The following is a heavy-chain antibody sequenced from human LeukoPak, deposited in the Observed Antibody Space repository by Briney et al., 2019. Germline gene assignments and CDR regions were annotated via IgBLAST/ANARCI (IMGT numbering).Heavy chain of an antibody. CDR3: ARGGGSYYPRYFDY. D-gene: IGHD1-26*01. J-gene: IGHJ4*02. CDR2: ISAYNGNT. CDR1: GYTFTSYV. Sequence: AASVKVSCKASGYTFTSYVISWVRQAPGQGLDGMGWISAYNGNTNYAQKLQGRVTMATDTSTSTAYMELRSLRSDDTAVYYCARGGGSYYPRYFDYWGQGTLVTVSS. V-gene: IGHV1-18*01.